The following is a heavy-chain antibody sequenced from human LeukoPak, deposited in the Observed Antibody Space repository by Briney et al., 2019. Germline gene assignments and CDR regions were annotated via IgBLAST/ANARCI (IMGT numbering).Heavy chain of an antibody. CDR2: ISSSGSTI. D-gene: IGHD5-24*01. CDR3: AREGKDGYHLCVCDI. Sequence: GGSLRLSCAASGFTFSSYEMNWVRQGPGKGLEGVSYISSSGSTIYYADSVKGRFTISRDNAKNSLYLQMNSLRGEDTAVYYCAREGKDGYHLCVCDIGAKGTMVTVPS. CDR1: GFTFSSYE. J-gene: IGHJ3*02. V-gene: IGHV3-48*03.